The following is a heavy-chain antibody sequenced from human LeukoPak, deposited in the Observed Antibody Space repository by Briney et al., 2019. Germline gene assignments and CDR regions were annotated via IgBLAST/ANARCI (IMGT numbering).Heavy chain of an antibody. J-gene: IGHJ4*02. CDR3: AKLRYFDWLSAADY. Sequence: GGSLRLSCAASGLTFSSYAMSWVRQAPGKGLEWVSAISGSGGSPYYADSVKGRFTISRDNSKNTLYLQMNSLRAEDTALYYCAKLRYFDWLSAADYWGQGTLVTVSS. CDR2: ISGSGGSP. D-gene: IGHD3-9*01. V-gene: IGHV3-23*01. CDR1: GLTFSSYA.